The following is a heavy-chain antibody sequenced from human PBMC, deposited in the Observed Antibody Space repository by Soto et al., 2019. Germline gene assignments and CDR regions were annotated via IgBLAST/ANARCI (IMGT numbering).Heavy chain of an antibody. V-gene: IGHV3-66*01. CDR1: GLTVSSNY. Sequence: EVQLVESGGGLVQPGGSLRLSCAASGLTVSSNYMSWVRQAPGKGLEWVSVIHSGGSTYYADSVKGRFTISRDNSKNTLYLQMTSLRAEDTAVYYCARDFYYDGSGTMGGYFDYWGQGTLVTVSS. D-gene: IGHD3-10*01. CDR3: ARDFYYDGSGTMGGYFDY. CDR2: IHSGGST. J-gene: IGHJ4*02.